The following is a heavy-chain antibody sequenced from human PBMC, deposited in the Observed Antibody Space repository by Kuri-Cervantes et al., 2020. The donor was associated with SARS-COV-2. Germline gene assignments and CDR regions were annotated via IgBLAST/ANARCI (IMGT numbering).Heavy chain of an antibody. CDR2: ISYDGSNK. D-gene: IGHD1-26*01. Sequence: GESLKISCAASGFIFSSHAMHWVRQAPGKGLEWVAVISYDGSNKYYADSVKGRFTISRDNSKNTLYLQMNSLRAEDTAVYYCAINLEKWELLLGVLNFDYWGQGTLVTVSS. J-gene: IGHJ4*02. V-gene: IGHV3-30-3*01. CDR1: GFIFSSHA. CDR3: AINLEKWELLLGVLNFDY.